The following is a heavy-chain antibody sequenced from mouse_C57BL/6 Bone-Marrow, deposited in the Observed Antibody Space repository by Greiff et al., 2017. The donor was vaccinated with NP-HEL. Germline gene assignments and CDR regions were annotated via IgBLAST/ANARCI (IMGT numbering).Heavy chain of an antibody. CDR1: GYTFTSYW. Sequence: QVQLQQPGAELVRPGSSVKLSCKASGYTFTSYWMHWVKQRPIQGLEWIGNIDPSDSETHYTQKFKDKATLTVDKSSSTAYMQLSSLTSEDSAVYYGARCPYYYGSSYWYFDVWGTGTTVTVSS. V-gene: IGHV1-52*01. J-gene: IGHJ1*03. CDR3: ARCPYYYGSSYWYFDV. D-gene: IGHD1-1*01. CDR2: IDPSDSET.